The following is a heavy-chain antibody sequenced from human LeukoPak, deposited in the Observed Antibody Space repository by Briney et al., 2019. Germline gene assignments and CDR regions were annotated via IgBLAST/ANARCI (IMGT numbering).Heavy chain of an antibody. CDR1: GGSISSYY. D-gene: IGHD3-10*01. CDR2: IYYSGST. V-gene: IGHV4-59*01. CDR3: ARDRYYYGSEKDY. Sequence: SETLSLTCTVSGGSISSYYWSWIRQPPGKGLEWIGYIYYSGSTNYNPSLKSRVTISVDTSKNQFSLKLSSVTAADTAVYYCARDRYYYGSEKDYWGQGTLVTVSS. J-gene: IGHJ4*02.